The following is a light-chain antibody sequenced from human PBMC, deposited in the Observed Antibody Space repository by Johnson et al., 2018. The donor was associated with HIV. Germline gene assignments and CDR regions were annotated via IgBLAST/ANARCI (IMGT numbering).Light chain of an antibody. Sequence: QSVLTQPPSVSAAPGQKVTISCSGTSSNIGNNYVSWYQHLPGTAPKVLIYDNNKRPSGIPDRFSGSKSGTSATLGITGLQTGDEADYYCGTWDSSLTLYVFGTGTKVTVL. CDR3: GTWDSSLTLYV. J-gene: IGLJ1*01. CDR1: SSNIGNNY. CDR2: DNN. V-gene: IGLV1-51*01.